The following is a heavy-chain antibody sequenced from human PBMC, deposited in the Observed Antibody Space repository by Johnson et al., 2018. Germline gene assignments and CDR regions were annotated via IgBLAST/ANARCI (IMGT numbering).Heavy chain of an antibody. CDR2: IRSDLIT. V-gene: IGHV3-48*04. J-gene: IGHJ3*01. CDR3: ARSVEWAFDF. D-gene: IGHD3-3*01. Sequence: VQLQESGGDLVQPGGSLRLSCAASGFTFTRYSMNWVRQAPGKGLAWIPYIRSDLITHYADSVKGRFTISRDNTKNSVYLQMSDLRVEDTAVYFCARSVEWAFDFWGPGTLVTVSS. CDR1: GFTFTRYS.